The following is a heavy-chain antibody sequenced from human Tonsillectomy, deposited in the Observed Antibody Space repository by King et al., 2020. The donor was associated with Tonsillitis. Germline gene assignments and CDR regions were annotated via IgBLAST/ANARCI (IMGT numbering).Heavy chain of an antibody. D-gene: IGHD3-10*01. CDR1: GFTFSSYW. J-gene: IGHJ6*02. V-gene: IGHV3-7*01. Sequence: VQLVESGGGLVQPGGSLRLSCAASGFTFSSYWMNWVRQAPGKGLEWVANIKQDGSEKYYVDSVKGRFTISRDNARNSLSLQMNSLRAEDTAVYYCARVIRECSVGSGISYYYDMDVWGQGTTVTVSS. CDR2: IKQDGSEK. CDR3: ARVIRECSVGSGISYYYDMDV.